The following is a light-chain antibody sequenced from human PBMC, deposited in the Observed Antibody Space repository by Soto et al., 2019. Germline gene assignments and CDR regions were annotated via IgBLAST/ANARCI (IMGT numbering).Light chain of an antibody. V-gene: IGKV3-15*01. CDR3: QQYNSWPPVT. CDR1: QNVNSN. CDR2: GAS. J-gene: IGKJ4*01. Sequence: EVVMTQSPVTLSVSPGERATLSCRASQNVNSNLAWYRQNPGQAPRLLIYGASTRATGIPARFSGSGSGTEFTLTISSLQSEDFAVYYCQQYNSWPPVTFGGGTKVEI.